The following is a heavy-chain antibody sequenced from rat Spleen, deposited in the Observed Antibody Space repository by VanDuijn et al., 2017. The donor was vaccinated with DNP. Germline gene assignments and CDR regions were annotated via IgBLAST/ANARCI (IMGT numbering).Heavy chain of an antibody. V-gene: IGHV5-25*01. Sequence: EVQLVESGGGLVQPGRSLKLSCAASGFTFSNYDMAWVRQAPTKGLEWVASISTSGGSTYYRDSVKGRFTVSRDNAKRSLYLQMDSLRSEDTATYYCARHDYDGYYHVAAMDAWGQGTSVTVSS. CDR3: ARHDYDGYYHVAAMDA. CDR2: ISTSGGST. J-gene: IGHJ4*01. D-gene: IGHD1-12*03. CDR1: GFTFSNYD.